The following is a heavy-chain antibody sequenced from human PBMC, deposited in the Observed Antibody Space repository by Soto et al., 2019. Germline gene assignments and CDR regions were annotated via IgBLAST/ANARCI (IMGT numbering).Heavy chain of an antibody. CDR2: INPNTGGT. CDR3: ARGEPGGVGDPNVDY. J-gene: IGHJ4*02. CDR1: GYTFTDYY. V-gene: IGHV1-2*02. D-gene: IGHD3-16*01. Sequence: QVHLVQSGAEVKKPGASVKVSCKASGYTFTDYYMHWVRQAPGQGLEWMGWINPNTGGTKYAQKFQGSVSMTRDTSISTAYMEVSRLRSDDTAVYYCARGEPGGVGDPNVDYWGQGTLVTVSS.